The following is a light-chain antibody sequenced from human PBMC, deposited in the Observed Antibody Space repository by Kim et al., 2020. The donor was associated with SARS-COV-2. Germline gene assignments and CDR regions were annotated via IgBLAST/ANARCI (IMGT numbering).Light chain of an antibody. CDR1: SLRNYY. CDR2: GKS. Sequence: SSELTQDPAVSVALGQTVTITCQGDSLRNYYASWYQQKPGQAPVVVIYGKSNRLSGLPDRFSGSTSGNTASLTIAGAQAEDEADYYCNSRDSSTNKLVFG. V-gene: IGLV3-19*01. CDR3: NSRDSSTNKLV. J-gene: IGLJ2*01.